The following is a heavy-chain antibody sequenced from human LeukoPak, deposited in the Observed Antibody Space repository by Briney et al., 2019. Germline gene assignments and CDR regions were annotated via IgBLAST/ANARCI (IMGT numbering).Heavy chain of an antibody. V-gene: IGHV3-30*02. CDR3: AKDKIAVVGTPRMWDY. J-gene: IGHJ4*02. D-gene: IGHD6-19*01. CDR2: IRYDGSNK. Sequence: GGSLRLSCAASGFTFNTYGMHWVRQAPGKGLEWVAFIRYDGSNKYYADSVKGRFTISRDNSKNTLYLQMNSLRAEDMAVYYCAKDKIAVVGTPRMWDYWGQGTLVTVSS. CDR1: GFTFNTYG.